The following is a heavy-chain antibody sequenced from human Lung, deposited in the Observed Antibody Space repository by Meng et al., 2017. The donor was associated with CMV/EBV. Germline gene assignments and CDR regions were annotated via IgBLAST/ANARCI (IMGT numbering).Heavy chain of an antibody. CDR3: ARSWDGMDV. J-gene: IGHJ6*02. Sequence: SCAASGFTFSAYAMNWVRQAPGKGLEWVSSISTTSNYIYYADSVKGRLTISRDNAKNSLYLQMNSLRAEDTAVYYCARSWDGMDVWGQGTTVTVSS. CDR2: ISTTSNYI. V-gene: IGHV3-21*06. CDR1: GFTFSAYA.